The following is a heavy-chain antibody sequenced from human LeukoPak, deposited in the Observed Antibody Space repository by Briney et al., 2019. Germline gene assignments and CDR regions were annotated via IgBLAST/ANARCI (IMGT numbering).Heavy chain of an antibody. CDR1: GFTFSTYS. CDR2: ISSSSSTI. CDR3: ARDRVVGTTRTFDY. D-gene: IGHD1-26*01. V-gene: IGHV3-48*02. Sequence: PGGSLRLSCAASGFTFSTYSMNWVLQAPGKGLEWVSYISSSSSTIYYADSVKGRFTISRDNAKNSLYLQMNSLRDEDTAVYYCARDRVVGTTRTFDYWGQGTLVTVSS. J-gene: IGHJ4*02.